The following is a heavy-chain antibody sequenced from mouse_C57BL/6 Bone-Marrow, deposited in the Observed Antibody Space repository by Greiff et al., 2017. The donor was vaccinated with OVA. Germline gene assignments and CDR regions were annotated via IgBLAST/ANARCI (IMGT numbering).Heavy chain of an antibody. CDR1: GYTFTSYW. D-gene: IGHD4-1*01. J-gene: IGHJ3*01. Sequence: VQLKESGTVLARPGASVKMSCKPSGYTFTSYWMHWVKQRPGQGLEWIGAIYPGNSDTRYNQKFKGKAKLTAVTPASTAYVELSSLTNEDSAVYYCTKTGTGGYWGQGTLVTVSA. CDR2: IYPGNSDT. CDR3: TKTGTGGY. V-gene: IGHV1-5*01.